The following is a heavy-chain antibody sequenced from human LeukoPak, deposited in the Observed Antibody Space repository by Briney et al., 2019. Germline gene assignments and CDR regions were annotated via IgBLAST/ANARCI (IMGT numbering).Heavy chain of an antibody. Sequence: GGSLRLSCAASGFTFSSYAMNWVRQAPGKGLEWISYISSASSSIYYADSVKGRFTISRDNAKNSLFLQMNSLRAEDTAVYYCARLPAYCSSTSCYYDYWGQGTLVTVSS. J-gene: IGHJ4*02. CDR1: GFTFSSYA. V-gene: IGHV3-48*04. CDR3: ARLPAYCSSTSCYYDY. D-gene: IGHD2-2*01. CDR2: ISSASSSI.